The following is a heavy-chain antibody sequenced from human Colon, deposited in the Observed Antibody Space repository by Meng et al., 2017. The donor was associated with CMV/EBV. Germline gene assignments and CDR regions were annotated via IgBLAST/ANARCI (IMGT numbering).Heavy chain of an antibody. CDR2: ISDSGERT. V-gene: IGHV3-23*01. CDR1: GFTFNSYV. J-gene: IGHJ1*01. CDR3: AKDVGGSSVEYFQH. D-gene: IGHD3-10*01. Sequence: GSGFTFNSYVMSWVRQTPGKGLEWVAAISDSGERTFYADSVKGRFTISRDNSKNMVFLQMNSLRAEDTALYFCAKDVGGSSVEYFQHWGQGTLVTVSS.